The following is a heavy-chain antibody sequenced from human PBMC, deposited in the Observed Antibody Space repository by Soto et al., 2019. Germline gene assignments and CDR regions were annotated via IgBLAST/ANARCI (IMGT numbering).Heavy chain of an antibody. CDR2: IFSNDDK. Sequence: QVTLKESGPVLVKPTETLTLTCTVSGLSLSTGKLGVSWIRQPPGKALEWLAHIFSNDDKSYSTSLRSRVTISKDTYRSQVVLTMTNMDPLDSGTHYCALIKDCSRTDCYLASFDPWGQGTLVTVSS. J-gene: IGHJ5*02. CDR1: GLSLSTGKLG. D-gene: IGHD2-2*01. V-gene: IGHV2-26*01. CDR3: ALIKDCSRTDCYLASFDP.